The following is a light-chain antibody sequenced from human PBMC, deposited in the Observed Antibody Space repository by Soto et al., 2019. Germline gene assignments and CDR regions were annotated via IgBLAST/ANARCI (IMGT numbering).Light chain of an antibody. CDR1: SSDVGGYDY. CDR2: EVS. CDR3: SSYSSTSSRV. J-gene: IGLJ1*01. Sequence: QSALTQPASMSGSPGQSITISCTGTSSDVGGYDYVSWYQQHAGKAPKLVIYEVSNRPSGVSNRFSGSKSGITASLITSGLQAEDEADYYCSSYSSTSSRVFGTGTKVTV. V-gene: IGLV2-14*01.